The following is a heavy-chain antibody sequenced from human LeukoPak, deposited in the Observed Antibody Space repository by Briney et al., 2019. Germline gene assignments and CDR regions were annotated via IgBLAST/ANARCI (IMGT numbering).Heavy chain of an antibody. D-gene: IGHD3-9*01. J-gene: IGHJ3*02. CDR2: IYSGGST. Sequence: GGSLRLSCAASGFTVSSNYMSWVRQAPGKGLEWVSVIYSGGSTYYADSVKGRFTISRDNSKNTLYLQMNSLRAEDTAVYYCARVDPKAAFDIWGQGTMVTVSS. V-gene: IGHV3-53*01. CDR3: ARVDPKAAFDI. CDR1: GFTVSSNY.